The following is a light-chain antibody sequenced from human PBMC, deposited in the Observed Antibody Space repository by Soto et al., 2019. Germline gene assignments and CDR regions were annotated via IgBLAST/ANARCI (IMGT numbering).Light chain of an antibody. CDR2: WAS. J-gene: IGKJ1*01. Sequence: DIVMTQSPDSLAVSLGERATINCKSSQSVLYSSNNKNYLAWYQQKPGQPPKLLIYWASTRESGVPDRFSGSGSGKDFTLTISSLQAEYVAVYYCQQYYRPWTFGQGTKVEIK. V-gene: IGKV4-1*01. CDR1: QSVLYSSNNKNY. CDR3: QQYYRPWT.